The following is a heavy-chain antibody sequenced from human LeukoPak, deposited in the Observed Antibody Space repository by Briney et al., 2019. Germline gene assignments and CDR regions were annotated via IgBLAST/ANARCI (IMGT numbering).Heavy chain of an antibody. CDR2: ISGSGDST. CDR3: AKTRPLDSSSWSHGDY. D-gene: IGHD6-13*01. Sequence: GGSLRLSCAASGFTFSNYAMSWVRQAPGKGLEWVSAISGSGDSTYYGDSVKGRFTISRDNSKNTLYLQMNSLRAEDTAVYYCAKTRPLDSSSWSHGDYWGQGTLVTVSS. J-gene: IGHJ4*02. V-gene: IGHV3-23*01. CDR1: GFTFSNYA.